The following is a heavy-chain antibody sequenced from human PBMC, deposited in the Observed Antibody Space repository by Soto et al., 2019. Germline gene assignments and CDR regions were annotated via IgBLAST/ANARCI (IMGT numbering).Heavy chain of an antibody. Sequence: QVQLVQSGAEVKKPGASVKVSCKASGYTFTSYGISWVRQAPGPGLEWMGWISANNGNTNYAQKLQGRVTMTTDTSTSTAYMELRSLRSDDTAVYYCARALPEGSSGWYVFVDYWGQGTLVTVSS. CDR3: ARALPEGSSGWYVFVDY. CDR1: GYTFTSYG. CDR2: ISANNGNT. V-gene: IGHV1-18*04. J-gene: IGHJ4*02. D-gene: IGHD6-19*01.